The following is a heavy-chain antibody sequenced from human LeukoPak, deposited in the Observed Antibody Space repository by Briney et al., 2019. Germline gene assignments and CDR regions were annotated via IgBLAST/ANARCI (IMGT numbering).Heavy chain of an antibody. CDR1: GFTFSSYA. CDR2: ISYDGSNK. D-gene: IGHD5-24*01. J-gene: IGHJ4*02. Sequence: GGSLRLSCAASGFTFSSYAMHWVRQAPGKGLEWVAVISYDGSNKHYADSVKGRFTISRDHSKNTLYLQMNSLRAEDTAVYYCARGRDGYNFDYWGRGTLVTVSS. V-gene: IGHV3-30*01. CDR3: ARGRDGYNFDY.